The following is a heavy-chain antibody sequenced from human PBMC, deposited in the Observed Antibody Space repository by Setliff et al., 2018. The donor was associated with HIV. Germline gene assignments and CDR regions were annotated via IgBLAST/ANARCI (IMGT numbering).Heavy chain of an antibody. J-gene: IGHJ4*02. Sequence: PSETLSLTCAVYGGSFSGYYGSWIRQPPGKGLEWIGEINHSGSNNYNPSLKSRVTISVDTSKNQFSLKLSSVTAADTAVYYCAVARGWPPDYWGQGTLVTVSS. CDR3: AVARGWPPDY. CDR2: INHSGSN. D-gene: IGHD6-19*01. CDR1: GGSFSGYY. V-gene: IGHV4-34*01.